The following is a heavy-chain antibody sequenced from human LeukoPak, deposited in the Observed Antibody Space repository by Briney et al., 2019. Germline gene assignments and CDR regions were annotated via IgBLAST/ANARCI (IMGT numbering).Heavy chain of an antibody. CDR1: GGSFSGYY. J-gene: IGHJ6*03. CDR3: ARGLQKELGYCSSTSCYHYGYYYMDV. CDR2: INHSGST. V-gene: IGHV4-34*01. D-gene: IGHD2-2*01. Sequence: SETLSLTCAVYGGSFSGYYWSWIRQPPGKGLEWIGEINHSGSTNYNPSLKSRVTISVDTSKNQFSLKLSSVTAADTAVYYCARGLQKELGYCSSTSCYHYGYYYMDVWGKGTTVTVSS.